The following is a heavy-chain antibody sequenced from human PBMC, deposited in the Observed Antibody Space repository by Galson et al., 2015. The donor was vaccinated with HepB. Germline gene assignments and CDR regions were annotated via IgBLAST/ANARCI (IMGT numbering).Heavy chain of an antibody. V-gene: IGHV3-33*01. Sequence: SLRLSCAASGFTFSSYGMYWVRQAPGKGLEWVAVIWYDGSIEYYRDSVRGRFTVSRDKSRNTLYLQMSSLRAEDTAVYYCARDLGFGLDYWGQGTLVTVSS. CDR3: ARDLGFGLDY. CDR1: GFTFSSYG. D-gene: IGHD3-16*01. CDR2: IWYDGSIE. J-gene: IGHJ4*02.